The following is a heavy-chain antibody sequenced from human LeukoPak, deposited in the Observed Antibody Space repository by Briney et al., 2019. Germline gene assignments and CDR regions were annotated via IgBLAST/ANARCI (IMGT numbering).Heavy chain of an antibody. V-gene: IGHV3-30-3*01. CDR3: AKVGADDAFDI. CDR1: GFTFNSYS. CDR2: ISDDETYK. D-gene: IGHD1-26*01. Sequence: GGSLRLSCAASGFTFNSYSMHWVRQAPGKGLEWVTAISDDETYKFYADSVKGRFTISRDNSKNTLYLQMNSLRAEDTAVYYCAKVGADDAFDIWGQGTMVTVSS. J-gene: IGHJ3*02.